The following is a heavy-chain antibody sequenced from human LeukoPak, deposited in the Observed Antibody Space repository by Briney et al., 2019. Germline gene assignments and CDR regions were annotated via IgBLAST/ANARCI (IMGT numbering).Heavy chain of an antibody. V-gene: IGHV1-18*01. CDR1: GYTFTSYA. CDR2: ISAYNGNT. J-gene: IGHJ4*02. CDR3: ARDYDSSGYYYPLDY. D-gene: IGHD3-22*01. Sequence: ASVKVSCKASGYTFTSYAMNWVRQAPGQGLEWMGWISAYNGNTNYAQKLQGRVTMTTDTSTSTAYMELRSLRSDDTAVYYCARDYDSSGYYYPLDYWGQGTLVTVSS.